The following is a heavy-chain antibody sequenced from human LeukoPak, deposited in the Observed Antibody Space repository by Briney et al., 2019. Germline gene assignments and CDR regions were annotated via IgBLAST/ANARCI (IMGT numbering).Heavy chain of an antibody. V-gene: IGHV3-23*01. CDR1: GFTFSSYA. CDR3: AKDGEVWIFGVVTYNWFDP. J-gene: IGHJ5*02. CDR2: ISGSGGST. D-gene: IGHD3-3*01. Sequence: GGALRLSCAASGFTFSSYAMSWVRQAPGKGLEWVSAISGSGGSTYYADAVKRRFTISRDNSKITLYLQMNSLRAEDTAVYYCAKDGEVWIFGVVTYNWFDPWGQGTLVTVSS.